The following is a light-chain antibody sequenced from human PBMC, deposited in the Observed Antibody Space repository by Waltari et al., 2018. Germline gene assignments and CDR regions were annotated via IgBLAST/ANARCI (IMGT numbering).Light chain of an antibody. CDR3: QQYNSYSPWT. CDR2: YAS. Sequence: DIQMTQSPSTLSASVGDRVTITCRASQSISNWLAWDQQQPGKAPKLLIYYASSLESGVPSRFSGSGSGTEFTLTISSLQPDDFATYYCQQYNSYSPWTFGQGTKVEIK. V-gene: IGKV1-5*01. J-gene: IGKJ1*01. CDR1: QSISNW.